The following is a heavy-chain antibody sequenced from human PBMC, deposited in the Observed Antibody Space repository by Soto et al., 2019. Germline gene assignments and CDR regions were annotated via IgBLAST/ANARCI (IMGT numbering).Heavy chain of an antibody. Sequence: GASVKVSCKASGGTFSSYAISWVRQAPGQGLEWMGGIIPIFGTANYAQKFQGRVTITADESTSTAYMELSSLRSEDTAVYYCAREGDTVINEKYYYYGMDVWGQGTTVTVSS. V-gene: IGHV1-69*13. CDR3: AREGDTVINEKYYYYGMDV. CDR1: GGTFSSYA. CDR2: IIPIFGTA. J-gene: IGHJ6*02. D-gene: IGHD4-4*01.